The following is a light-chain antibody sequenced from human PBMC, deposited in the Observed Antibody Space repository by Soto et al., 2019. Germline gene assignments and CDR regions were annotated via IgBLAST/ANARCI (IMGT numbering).Light chain of an antibody. CDR1: QSVTANY. CDR3: QHNGNSVTWT. J-gene: IGKJ1*01. CDR2: AAS. Sequence: EVVLTQSPGTVSLSPGERATLSCRASQSVTANYLAWYQQKPGQAPRLLIYAASSRATGIPVRVSGSGFAQYFPIRISRLEPKDFAMYYCQHNGNSVTWTFGQWTKVETK. V-gene: IGKV3-20*01.